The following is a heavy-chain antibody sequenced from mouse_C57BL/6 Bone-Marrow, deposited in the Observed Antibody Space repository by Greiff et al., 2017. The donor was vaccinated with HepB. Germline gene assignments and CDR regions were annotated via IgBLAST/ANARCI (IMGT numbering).Heavy chain of an antibody. J-gene: IGHJ1*03. CDR2: IHPNSGST. CDR3: ASLITTVVYWYFDV. Sequence: QVQLQQPGAGLVKPGASVKLSCKASGYTFTSYWMHWVKQRPGQGLEWIGMIHPNSGSTNYNEKFKSKATLTVDKSSSTAYMQLSSLTSEDSAVYYCASLITTVVYWYFDVWGTGTTVTVSS. CDR1: GYTFTSYW. V-gene: IGHV1-64*01. D-gene: IGHD1-1*01.